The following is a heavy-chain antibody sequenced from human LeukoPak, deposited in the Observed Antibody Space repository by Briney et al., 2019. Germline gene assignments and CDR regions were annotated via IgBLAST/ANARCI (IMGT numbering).Heavy chain of an antibody. CDR3: ASLGYSSSWSDNWFDP. D-gene: IGHD6-13*01. V-gene: IGHV4-59*01. J-gene: IGHJ5*02. CDR2: IYYSGST. CDR1: GGSISSYY. Sequence: SETLSLTCTVSGGSISSYYWSWIRQPPGKGLAWIGYIYYSGSTNYNPSLKSRVTISVDTSKNQFSLKLSSVTAADTAVYYCASLGYSSSWSDNWFDPWGQGTLVTVSS.